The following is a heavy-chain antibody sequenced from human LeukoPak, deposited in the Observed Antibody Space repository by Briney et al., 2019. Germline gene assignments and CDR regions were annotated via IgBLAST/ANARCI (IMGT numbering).Heavy chain of an antibody. D-gene: IGHD3-22*01. CDR3: ARDQVPYYYDSSGYHPFDY. CDR2: ISAYNGNT. V-gene: IGHV1-18*01. Sequence: ASVKVSCKASGYTFTSYGISWVRQAPGLGLEWMGWISAYNGNTNYAQKLQGRVTMTTDTSTSTAYMELRSLRSDNTAVYYCARDQVPYYYDSSGYHPFDYWGQGTLVTVSS. CDR1: GYTFTSYG. J-gene: IGHJ4*02.